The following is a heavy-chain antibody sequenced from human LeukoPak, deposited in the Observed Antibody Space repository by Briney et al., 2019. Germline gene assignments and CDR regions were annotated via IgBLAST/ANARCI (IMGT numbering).Heavy chain of an antibody. V-gene: IGHV3-74*01. Sequence: GGSLRLSCAASGFTFSSYTMNWVRQAPGKGLVWVSRINSDGSSTSYADSVKGRLTISRDNAKNTLYLQMNSLRAEDTAVYYCARAHYFNRGYYGMDVWGQGTTVTVSS. J-gene: IGHJ6*02. CDR3: ARAHYFNRGYYGMDV. CDR2: INSDGSST. CDR1: GFTFSSYT. D-gene: IGHD2/OR15-2a*01.